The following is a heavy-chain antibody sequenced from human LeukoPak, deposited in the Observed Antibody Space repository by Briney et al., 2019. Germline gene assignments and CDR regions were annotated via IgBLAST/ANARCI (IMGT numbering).Heavy chain of an antibody. V-gene: IGHV4-34*01. J-gene: IGHJ6*02. CDR1: GGSFSGYY. CDR2: INHSGST. D-gene: IGHD3-3*01. Sequence: SETLSLTCAVYGGSFSGYYWSWIRQSPGKGLGWIGEINHSGSTNYNPSLKSRVTISVDTSKNQFSLKLSSVTAADTAVYYCARQNDFWSRWSDVWGQGTTVIVSS. CDR3: ARQNDFWSRWSDV.